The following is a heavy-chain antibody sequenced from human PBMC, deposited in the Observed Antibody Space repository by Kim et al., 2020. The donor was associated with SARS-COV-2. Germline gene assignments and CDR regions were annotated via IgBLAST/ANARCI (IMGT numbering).Heavy chain of an antibody. V-gene: IGHV3-33*01. J-gene: IGHJ6*02. Sequence: GGSLRLSCAASGFTFSSYGMHWVRQAPGKGLEWVAVIWYDGSNKYYADSVKGRFTISRDNSKNTLYLQMNSLRAEDTAVYYCAREGAAAGYYYYYGMDVWGQGTTVTVSS. CDR3: AREGAAAGYYYYYGMDV. D-gene: IGHD6-13*01. CDR1: GFTFSSYG. CDR2: IWYDGSNK.